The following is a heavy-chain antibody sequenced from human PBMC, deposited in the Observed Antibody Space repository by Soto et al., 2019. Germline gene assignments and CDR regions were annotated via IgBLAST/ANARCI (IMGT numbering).Heavy chain of an antibody. J-gene: IGHJ4*02. Sequence: QVQLVESGGGVVQPGRSLRLSCAASGFTFSSYGMHWVRQAPGKGLEWVAVISYDGSNKYYADSVKGRFTISRDNSKNTLYLQMNSLRAEDTAVYYCAKDHCSSTSCSRGGFDYWGQGTLVTVSS. CDR3: AKDHCSSTSCSRGGFDY. V-gene: IGHV3-30*18. CDR1: GFTFSSYG. D-gene: IGHD2-2*01. CDR2: ISYDGSNK.